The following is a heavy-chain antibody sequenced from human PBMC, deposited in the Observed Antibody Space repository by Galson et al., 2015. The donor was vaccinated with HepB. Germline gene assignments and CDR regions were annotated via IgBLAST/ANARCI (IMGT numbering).Heavy chain of an antibody. CDR3: ARDPVGSWYIDL. CDR1: GFTFSNYG. V-gene: IGHV3-33*01. D-gene: IGHD1-26*01. CDR2: IWYDGTNK. Sequence: SLRLSCAASGFTFSNYGMHWVRQAPGKGLEWVAVIWYDGTNKYYADSVKGRFTISRDNSRSTLYLQMNSLRAEDTAVYYCARDPVGSWYIDLWGRGTLVTVSS. J-gene: IGHJ2*01.